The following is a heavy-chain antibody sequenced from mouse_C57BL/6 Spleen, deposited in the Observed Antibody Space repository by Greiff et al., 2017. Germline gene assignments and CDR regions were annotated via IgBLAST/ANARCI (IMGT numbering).Heavy chain of an antibody. D-gene: IGHD1-2*01. CDR1: GYTFNDYY. CDR2: IGPGSGST. V-gene: IGHV1-77*01. J-gene: IGHJ2*01. CDR3: ARNLIVYYFDY. Sequence: QVQLQQSGAELVKPGASVKISCKASGYTFNDYYINWVKQRPGQGLEWIGKIGPGSGSTYYNVKFKGKATLTADKSSSTAYMQLSSLTSEDSAVYFCARNLIVYYFDYWGQGTTLTVAS.